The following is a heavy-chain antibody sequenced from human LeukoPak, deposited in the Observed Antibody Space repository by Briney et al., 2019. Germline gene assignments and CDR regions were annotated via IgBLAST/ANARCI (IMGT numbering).Heavy chain of an antibody. CDR2: IYYSGST. CDR1: GGSISSYY. Sequence: SETLSLTCTVSGGSISSYYWSWIRQPPGKGLEWIGYIYYSGSTNYNPSLKSRVTISVDTSKNQLSLKLSSVTAADTAVYYCARARMVRGGYYGMDVWGQGTTVTVSS. D-gene: IGHD3-10*01. V-gene: IGHV4-59*01. J-gene: IGHJ6*02. CDR3: ARARMVRGGYYGMDV.